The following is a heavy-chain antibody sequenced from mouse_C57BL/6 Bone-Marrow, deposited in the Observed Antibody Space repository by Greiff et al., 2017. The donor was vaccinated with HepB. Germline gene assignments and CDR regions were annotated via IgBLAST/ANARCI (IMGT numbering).Heavy chain of an antibody. Sequence: EVKVVESGGGLVQPKGSLKLSCAASGFSFNTYAMNWVRQAPGKGLEWVARIRSKSNNYATYYADSVKDRFTISRDDSESMLYLQMNNLKTEDTAMYYCVRHEGSLLRYPFAYWGQGTLVTVSA. D-gene: IGHD1-1*01. CDR2: IRSKSNNYAT. V-gene: IGHV10-1*01. CDR1: GFSFNTYA. J-gene: IGHJ3*01. CDR3: VRHEGSLLRYPFAY.